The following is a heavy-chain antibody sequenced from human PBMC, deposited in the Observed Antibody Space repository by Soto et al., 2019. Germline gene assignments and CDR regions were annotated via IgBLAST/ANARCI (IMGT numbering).Heavy chain of an antibody. CDR2: IYYSGST. D-gene: IGHD2-8*01. J-gene: IGHJ4*02. V-gene: IGHV4-59*01. CDR3: ARGVYAWYDY. CDR1: GGSISSYY. Sequence: SETLSLTCTVSGGSISSYYWSWIRQPPGRGLEWIGYIYYSGSTNYNPSLKSRVTISVDTSKNQFSLKLSSVTAADTAVYYCARGVYAWYDYRGQRTPVTVSS.